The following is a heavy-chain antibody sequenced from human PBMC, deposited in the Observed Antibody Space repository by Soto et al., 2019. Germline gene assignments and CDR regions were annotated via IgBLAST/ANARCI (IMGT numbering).Heavy chain of an antibody. D-gene: IGHD1-1*01. CDR2: TFYSGGT. V-gene: IGHV4-59*01. J-gene: IGHJ4*02. Sequence: SETLSLTCTVCGDSISTYYWSWIRQAPGKGLQWIGYTFYSGGTAYNPSLESRVTMSLDMSKKQISLNLSSVTTADTATYFCARLQLVHKVIDYWGQGTLVTVSS. CDR1: GDSISTYY. CDR3: ARLQLVHKVIDY.